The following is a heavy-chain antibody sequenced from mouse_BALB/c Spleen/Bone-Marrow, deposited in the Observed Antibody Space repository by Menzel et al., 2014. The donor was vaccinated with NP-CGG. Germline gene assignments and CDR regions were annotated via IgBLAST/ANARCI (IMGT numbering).Heavy chain of an antibody. J-gene: IGHJ3*01. V-gene: IGHV2-2*02. CDR2: IWGGGST. D-gene: IGHD2-1*01. Sequence: QVQLKQSGPGLVQPSQSLSITCTASGFSLTKHGVHWIRQSPGKGLVWLGVIWGGGSTGYNAAFISRLSISKDNSKSQVVFKMNSLEVNDRAMYYCARGNYGAWFTHWGQGTLVTVSA. CDR1: GFSLTKHG. CDR3: ARGNYGAWFTH.